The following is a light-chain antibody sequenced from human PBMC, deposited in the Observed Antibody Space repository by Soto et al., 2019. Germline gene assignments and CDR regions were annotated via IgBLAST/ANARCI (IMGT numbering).Light chain of an antibody. V-gene: IGLV3-21*04. CDR3: QVWDRSSDHRV. CDR2: YDN. CDR1: NIGSKD. J-gene: IGLJ1*01. Sequence: SYELTQPPSVSVAPGKTASITCGGDNIGSKDVHWYQQKPGQAPVLVIYYDNDRPSGIRNRFSGSNSGNTATLTISRVEAGDEADYYCQVWDRSSDHRVFGTGTKVTVL.